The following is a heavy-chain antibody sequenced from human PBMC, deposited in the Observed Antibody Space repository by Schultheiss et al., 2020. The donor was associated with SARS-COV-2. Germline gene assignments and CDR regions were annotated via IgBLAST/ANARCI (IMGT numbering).Heavy chain of an antibody. CDR1: GFTFSNYW. Sequence: GGSLRLSCAASGFTFSNYWMHWFRQAPGKGLEWVAHINKPGTEVHYVDSVEGRFTISRDNSKNTVYLQMTGLRADDTAVYYCARDGTGGMDGMDIWGQGTTVTVSS. V-gene: IGHV3-7*01. D-gene: IGHD3-16*01. J-gene: IGHJ6*02. CDR3: ARDGTGGMDGMDI. CDR2: INKPGTEV.